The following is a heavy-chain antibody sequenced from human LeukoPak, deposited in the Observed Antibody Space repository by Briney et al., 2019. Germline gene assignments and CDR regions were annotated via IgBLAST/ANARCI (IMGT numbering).Heavy chain of an antibody. CDR3: ATTNDGGGYQWGAFFDF. CDR1: GGTSNSHA. CDR2: IIPNLGTT. V-gene: IGHV1-69*04. D-gene: IGHD3-22*01. Sequence: GASVKVSCKASGGTSNSHAISWVRQAPGQGLEWMGRIIPNLGTTNRAQNFQDRVTLTADKSTNTAYMELTSLTSDDTAVYYCATTNDGGGYQWGAFFDFWGQGTLVTVSS. J-gene: IGHJ4*02.